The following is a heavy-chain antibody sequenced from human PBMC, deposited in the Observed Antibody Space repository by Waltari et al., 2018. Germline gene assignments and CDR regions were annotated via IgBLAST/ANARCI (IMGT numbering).Heavy chain of an antibody. V-gene: IGHV1-69*01. Sequence: QVQLVQSGAEVKKPGSSVKVSCKASGGTFSSYAISWVRQAPGQGLEWMGWIIPIFGTASSAQKFQGRVTITADESTSTAYMELGSLRSEDTAVYYCARPVWNSLPIYYYGMDVWGQGTTVTVSS. D-gene: IGHD1-7*01. CDR3: ARPVWNSLPIYYYGMDV. J-gene: IGHJ6*02. CDR2: IIPIFGTA. CDR1: GGTFSSYA.